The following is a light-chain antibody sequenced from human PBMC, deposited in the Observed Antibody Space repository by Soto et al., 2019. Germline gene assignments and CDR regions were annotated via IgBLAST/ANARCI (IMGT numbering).Light chain of an antibody. V-gene: IGKV1-39*01. CDR3: LLDFSYFWA. Sequence: DIQMTQSPSSLSASVVDRVTITCRASQSISSYLNWYQQKPGKAPKLLIYAASSLQSGVPSRFSGSGSGTDFTLTISSLQPEDFATYYCLLDFSYFWAFGQGTKVDI. J-gene: IGKJ1*01. CDR1: QSISSY. CDR2: AAS.